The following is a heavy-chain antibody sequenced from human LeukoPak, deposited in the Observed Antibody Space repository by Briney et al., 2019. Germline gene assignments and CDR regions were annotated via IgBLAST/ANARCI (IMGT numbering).Heavy chain of an antibody. J-gene: IGHJ3*02. CDR3: ARVYGPYRDAFDI. Sequence: ASVKVSCKASGYTFTGYYMHWVRQAPGQGLEWMGWINPNSGGTNYAQKFQGRVTMTRDTSISTANMELSRLRSDDTAVYYCARVYGPYRDAFDIWGQGTMVTVSS. V-gene: IGHV1-2*02. CDR2: INPNSGGT. D-gene: IGHD2-8*01. CDR1: GYTFTGYY.